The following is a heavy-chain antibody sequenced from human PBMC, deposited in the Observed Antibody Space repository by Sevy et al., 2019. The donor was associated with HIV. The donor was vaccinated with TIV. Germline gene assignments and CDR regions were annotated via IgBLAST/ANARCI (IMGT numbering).Heavy chain of an antibody. J-gene: IGHJ4*02. CDR2: LSDSGVST. CDR1: VFTSSSYA. Sequence: GGSLRLSCAASVFTSSSYAMSWVRQPPGRGLEWVSTLSDSGVSTYYADSVKGRFTISRDNSKNILYLQMNSLRAEETAVYYCAKDRATSATGTLFDYWGQGTLVTVSS. CDR3: AKDRATSATGTLFDY. D-gene: IGHD3-9*01. V-gene: IGHV3-23*01.